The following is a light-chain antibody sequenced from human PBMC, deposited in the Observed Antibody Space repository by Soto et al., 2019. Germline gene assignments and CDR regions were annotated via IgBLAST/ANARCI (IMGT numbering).Light chain of an antibody. CDR3: QQYNSYWT. CDR1: QSISLS. Sequence: DIQMTQSPSSLSASVGDRVTITFRASQSISLSLSWYQQKPGKAPDLLISDASNLERGVPSRFSGSGSGTEFTLTISSLQPDDFATYYCQQYNSYWTFGPGTKVDIK. V-gene: IGKV1-5*01. J-gene: IGKJ1*01. CDR2: DAS.